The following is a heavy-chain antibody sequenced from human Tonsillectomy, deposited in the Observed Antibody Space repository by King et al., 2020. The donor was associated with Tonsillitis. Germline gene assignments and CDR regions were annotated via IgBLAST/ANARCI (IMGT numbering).Heavy chain of an antibody. D-gene: IGHD5-18*01. J-gene: IGHJ4*02. CDR1: GYSISSGYY. CDR3: ARVPPMVRSGVRDY. CDR2: IYHSGST. Sequence: VQLQESGPGLVKPSEILSLTCTVSGYSISSGYYWGWIRQPPGKGLEWIGSIYHSGSTYYNPSLKSRVTISVDTSQNQFSLKLSSVTAADTAVYYCARVPPMVRSGVRDYWGQGALVTVSS. V-gene: IGHV4-38-2*02.